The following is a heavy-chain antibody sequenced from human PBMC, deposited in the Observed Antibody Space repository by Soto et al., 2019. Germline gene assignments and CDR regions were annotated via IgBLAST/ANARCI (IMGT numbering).Heavy chain of an antibody. Sequence: GAPLEVSYKASGYTLSTHSVQWVPQAPGQGREWMGWINGGTGQTKHSHRFQDRVNVTGDASENRAYGEVRSVGCEDTAVYYCEAGKGMEAHYYYYCLDLWGQGTMVTVSS. CDR3: EAGKGMEAHYYYYCLDL. CDR1: GYTLSTHS. D-gene: IGHD3-10*01. J-gene: IGHJ6*02. CDR2: INGGTGQT. V-gene: IGHV1-3*01.